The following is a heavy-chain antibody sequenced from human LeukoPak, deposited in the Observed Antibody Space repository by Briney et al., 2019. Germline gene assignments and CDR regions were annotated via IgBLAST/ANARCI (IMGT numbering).Heavy chain of an antibody. CDR1: GGSISSGDYY. Sequence: SETLSLTCTVSGGSISSGDYYWSWIRQPPGKGLEWIGYIYYSGSTYYSPSLKSRVTISVDTSKNQFSLKLSSVTAADTAVYYCARGSFPYYYGSGYYYGMDVWGQGTTVTVSS. D-gene: IGHD3-10*01. V-gene: IGHV4-30-4*01. CDR2: IYYSGST. J-gene: IGHJ6*02. CDR3: ARGSFPYYYGSGYYYGMDV.